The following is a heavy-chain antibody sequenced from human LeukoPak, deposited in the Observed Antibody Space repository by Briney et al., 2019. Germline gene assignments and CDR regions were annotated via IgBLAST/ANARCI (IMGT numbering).Heavy chain of an antibody. D-gene: IGHD7-27*01. V-gene: IGHV3-7*01. CDR2: ISPDGSEK. CDR3: ARDLNWETY. Sequence: PGGSLRLSCAASGFTFSSYWMTWVRQAPGKGLEWVANISPDGSEKYYVDSVKGRFTISRDNAKNSLSLQMNSLRAEDTAVYYCARDLNWETYWGQGTLVTVSS. CDR1: GFTFSSYW. J-gene: IGHJ4*02.